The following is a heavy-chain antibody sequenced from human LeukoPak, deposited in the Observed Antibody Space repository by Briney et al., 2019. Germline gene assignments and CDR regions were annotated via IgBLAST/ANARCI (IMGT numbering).Heavy chain of an antibody. CDR1: GGSISSSSYY. Sequence: SETLSLTCTVSGGSISSSSYYWGWIRQPPGKGLEWIGSIYYSGSTYYNPSLKSRVTISVDTSKNQFSLKLSSVTAADTAVYYCARDLGYSDAFDIWGQGTMVTASS. CDR3: ARDLGYSDAFDI. J-gene: IGHJ3*02. V-gene: IGHV4-39*07. D-gene: IGHD3-22*01. CDR2: IYYSGST.